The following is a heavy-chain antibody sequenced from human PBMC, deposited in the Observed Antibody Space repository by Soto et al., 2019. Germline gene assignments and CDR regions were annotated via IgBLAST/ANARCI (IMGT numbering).Heavy chain of an antibody. CDR2: TYYSGST. CDR3: ARCLWSGYYTEEDYYYMDV. V-gene: IGHV4-30-4*02. Sequence: SETLSLTCTVSGGSISSGDYYWSWIRQPPGKGLEWIGYTYYSGSTYYNPSLKSRVTISVDTSKNQFSLKLSSVTAADTAVYYCARCLWSGYYTEEDYYYMDVWGKGTTVTVSS. D-gene: IGHD3-3*01. J-gene: IGHJ6*03. CDR1: GGSISSGDYY.